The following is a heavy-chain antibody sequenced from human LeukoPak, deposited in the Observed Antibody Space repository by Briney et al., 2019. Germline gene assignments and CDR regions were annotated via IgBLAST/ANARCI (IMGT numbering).Heavy chain of an antibody. J-gene: IGHJ4*02. CDR2: IHYTGST. V-gene: IGHV4-59*08. CDR3: ARSPPLYGDYAQYYFDY. Sequence: SETLSPTCTVSGGSISSYYWSWIRQPPGKGLEWIGHIHYTGSTNYNPSLKSRVTTSVDTSKNQFSLNLSSVTAADTAVYYCARSPPLYGDYAQYYFDYWGQGTLVTVSS. CDR1: GGSISSYY. D-gene: IGHD4-17*01.